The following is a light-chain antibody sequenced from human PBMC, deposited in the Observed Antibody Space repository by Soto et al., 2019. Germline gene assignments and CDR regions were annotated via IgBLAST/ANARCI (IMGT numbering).Light chain of an antibody. CDR1: SSDVGGYNY. CDR3: SSYSSSSHYV. V-gene: IGLV2-14*01. J-gene: IGLJ1*01. Sequence: QSALTQPASVSGSPGQSITISCTGNSSDVGGYNYVSWYQQHPGKAPKLMIYDVSNRPSGVSNRFSGSKSGNTASLTISGLQAEDEADFYCSSYSSSSHYVFGTGTKLTVL. CDR2: DVS.